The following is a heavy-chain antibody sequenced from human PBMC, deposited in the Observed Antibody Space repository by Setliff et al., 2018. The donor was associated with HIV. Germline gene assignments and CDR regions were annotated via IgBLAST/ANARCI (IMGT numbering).Heavy chain of an antibody. V-gene: IGHV4-38-2*01. Sequence: PSETLSLTCAVSGYSIRSGYYWGWIRQPPGEGLEWIGSIYHSGSTNYNPSLKSRVTISVDTSKNQFSLKLSSVTAADTAVYYCARRSDNYYDNSGYYYGAYFDYWGQGTLVTVSS. CDR1: GYSIRSGYY. D-gene: IGHD3-22*01. CDR3: ARRSDNYYDNSGYYYGAYFDY. J-gene: IGHJ4*02. CDR2: IYHSGST.